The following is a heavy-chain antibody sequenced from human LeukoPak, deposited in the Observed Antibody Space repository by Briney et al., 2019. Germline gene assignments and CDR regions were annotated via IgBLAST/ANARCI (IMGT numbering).Heavy chain of an antibody. J-gene: IGHJ4*02. CDR3: ARDSPNEAILWWSIDY. Sequence: PGGSLRLSCAVSGLTFNNYAMSWVRQAPGKGLEWVSSISSSSSYRYYEGSVKGRFSISRDNARNSLYLQMNSLRAEDTAVYYCARDSPNEAILWWSIDYWGQGTLVTVSS. D-gene: IGHD2-21*01. CDR2: ISSSSSYR. CDR1: GLTFNNYA. V-gene: IGHV3-21*01.